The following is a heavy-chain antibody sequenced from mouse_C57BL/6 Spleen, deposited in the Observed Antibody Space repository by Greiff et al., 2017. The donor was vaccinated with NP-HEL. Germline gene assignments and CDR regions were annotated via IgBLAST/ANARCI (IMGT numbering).Heavy chain of an antibody. CDR1: GYSITSGYY. D-gene: IGHD1-1*01. Sequence: EVKLMESGPGLVKPSQSLSLTCSVTGYSITSGYYWNWIRQFPGNKLEWMGYISYDGSNNYNPYLKNRISITRDTSKNQFFLKLNSVTTEDTATYYCARDTVVNAMDDWGQGTSVTVSS. J-gene: IGHJ4*01. CDR3: ARDTVVNAMDD. CDR2: ISYDGSN. V-gene: IGHV3-6*01.